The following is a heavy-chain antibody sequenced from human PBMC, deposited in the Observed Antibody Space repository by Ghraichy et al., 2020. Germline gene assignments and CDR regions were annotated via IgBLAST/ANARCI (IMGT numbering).Heavy chain of an antibody. D-gene: IGHD3-16*02. CDR1: GFTFSSYG. Sequence: GGSLRLSCAASGFTFSSYGMSWVRQAPGKGLEWGSRITGNCGNTYYEDSVKGRFTISRDNSKNTLYLQMNSLRAEDTAVYYCAKSPSETYFVWGSYRTDYWGQGTLVTVSS. CDR2: ITGNCGNT. CDR3: AKSPSETYFVWGSYRTDY. J-gene: IGHJ4*02. V-gene: IGHV3-23*01.